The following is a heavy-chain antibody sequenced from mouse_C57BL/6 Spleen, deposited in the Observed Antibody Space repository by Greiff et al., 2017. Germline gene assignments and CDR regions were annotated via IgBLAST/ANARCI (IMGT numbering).Heavy chain of an antibody. D-gene: IGHD1-1*01. Sequence: EVHLVESGGGLVQPGGSLSLSCAASGFTFTDYYMSWVRQPPGKALEWLGFIRNKANGYTTEYSASVKGRFTISRDNSQSILYLQMNALRAEDSATYYCEKYNNGSSLDYWGHSTTLTVAS. CDR1: GFTFTDYY. J-gene: IGHJ2*01. V-gene: IGHV7-3*01. CDR3: EKYNNGSSLDY. CDR2: IRNKANGYTT.